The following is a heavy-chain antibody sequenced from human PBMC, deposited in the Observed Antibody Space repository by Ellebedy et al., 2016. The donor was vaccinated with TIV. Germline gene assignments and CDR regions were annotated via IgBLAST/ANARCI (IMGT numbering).Heavy chain of an antibody. CDR3: TKRAENWGFFDC. V-gene: IGHV3-23*01. D-gene: IGHD7-27*01. CDR2: VSESDGRT. CDR1: GFTFSNYT. Sequence: GESLKISCAASGFTFSNYTMSWVRQAPGQGLEWVSAVSESDGRTFYADSVKGRSTISRDNSRNTLFLQMNSLRTEDTAVYYCTKRAENWGFFDCWGQGTLVTVSS. J-gene: IGHJ4*02.